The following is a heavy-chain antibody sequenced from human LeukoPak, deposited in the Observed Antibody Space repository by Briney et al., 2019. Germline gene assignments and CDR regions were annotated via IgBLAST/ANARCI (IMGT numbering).Heavy chain of an antibody. CDR3: AFSSYYLQGNYYYMDV. CDR2: ISPYNGNT. Sequence: ASVKVSCKASGYTFINYGITWVRQAPGQGLEWMGWISPYNGNTKYLQKLQGRVTMTTDTSTSTAYMEVRSLRSDDTAVYYCAFSSYYLQGNYYYMDVWGKGTTVTVSS. D-gene: IGHD1-26*01. CDR1: GYTFINYG. V-gene: IGHV1-18*01. J-gene: IGHJ6*03.